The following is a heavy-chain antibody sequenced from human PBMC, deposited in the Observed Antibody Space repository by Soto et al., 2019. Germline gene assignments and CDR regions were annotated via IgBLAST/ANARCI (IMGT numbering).Heavy chain of an antibody. D-gene: IGHD3-9*01. V-gene: IGHV4-34*01. CDR1: GGSFSGYY. CDR3: ARSSIRLYYDILTGYYRGNWFDP. CDR2: INHSGST. J-gene: IGHJ5*02. Sequence: SETLSLTCAVYGGSFSGYYWSWIRQPPGKGLEWIGEINHSGSTNYNPSLKSRVTISVDTSKNQFSLKLSSVTAADTAVYYCARSSIRLYYDILTGYYRGNWFDPWGQGTLVTVSS.